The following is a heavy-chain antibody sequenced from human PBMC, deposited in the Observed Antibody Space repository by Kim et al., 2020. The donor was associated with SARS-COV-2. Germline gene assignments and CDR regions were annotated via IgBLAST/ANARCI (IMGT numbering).Heavy chain of an antibody. CDR2: VFSIAGST. CDR3: AKDGGSSCYGDDFFDY. CDR1: GFTFSDCA. Sequence: GGSLRLSCAASGFTFSDCAMSWVRQAPGKGLEWVSTVFSIAGSTYYADSVKGRFTISKDNSKDTLYLQMNTLRAEDTAFYYCAKDGGSSCYGDDFFDYWGQGTLVTVSS. J-gene: IGHJ4*02. V-gene: IGHV3-23*05. D-gene: IGHD5-12*01.